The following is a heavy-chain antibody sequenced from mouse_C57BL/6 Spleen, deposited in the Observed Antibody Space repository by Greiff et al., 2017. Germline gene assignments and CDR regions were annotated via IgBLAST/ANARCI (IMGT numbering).Heavy chain of an antibody. Sequence: EVKLLESGPGLVKPSQSLSLTCSVTGYSITSGYYWNWIRQFPGNKLEWMGYISYDGSNNYNPSLKNRISITRDTSKNQFFLKLNSVTTEDTATYYCAREELDYFDYWGQGTTLTVSS. V-gene: IGHV3-6*01. CDR1: GYSITSGYY. CDR2: ISYDGSN. CDR3: AREELDYFDY. J-gene: IGHJ2*01.